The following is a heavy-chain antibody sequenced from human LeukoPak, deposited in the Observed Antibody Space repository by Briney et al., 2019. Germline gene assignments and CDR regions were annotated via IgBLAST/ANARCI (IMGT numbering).Heavy chain of an antibody. D-gene: IGHD1-1*01. CDR2: INSDGTST. V-gene: IGHV3-74*01. CDR3: ARDSRVSGTIDY. CDR1: GFTSSSYW. Sequence: GGSLRLSCAASGFTSSSYWMHWVRQAPGKGLEWVSRINSDGTSTSYADSVKGRFTISRDNAKNTLYLQMNSLRAEDTAVYYCARDSRVSGTIDYWGQGTLVTVSS. J-gene: IGHJ4*02.